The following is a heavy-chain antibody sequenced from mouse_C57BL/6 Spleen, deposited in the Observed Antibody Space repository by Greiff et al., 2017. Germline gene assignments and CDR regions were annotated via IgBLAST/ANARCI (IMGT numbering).Heavy chain of an antibody. J-gene: IGHJ4*01. D-gene: IGHD1-1*01. Sequence: EVKVVESGAELVRPGASVKLSCTASGFNIKDDYMHWVKQRPEQGLEWIGWIDPENGDTEYASKFQGKATITADTSSNTAYLQLSSLTSEDTAVYYCTKIYYYGSSYGYYAMDYWGQGTSVTVSS. CDR3: TKIYYYGSSYGYYAMDY. V-gene: IGHV14-4*01. CDR1: GFNIKDDY. CDR2: IDPENGDT.